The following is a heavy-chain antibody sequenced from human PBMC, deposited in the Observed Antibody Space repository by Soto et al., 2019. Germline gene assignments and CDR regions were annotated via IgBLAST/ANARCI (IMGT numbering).Heavy chain of an antibody. V-gene: IGHV3-23*01. CDR1: GFTFSSYA. CDR3: AKGSGYYLDAFDI. Sequence: EVQLLESGGGLVQPGGSLRLSCAASGFTFSSYAMSWVRQAPGKGLEWVSAISGSGGSTYYADSVKGRFTISRDNSKNTLYLRMNSLRAEDTAVYYCAKGSGYYLDAFDIWGQGTMVTVSS. D-gene: IGHD3-22*01. J-gene: IGHJ3*02. CDR2: ISGSGGST.